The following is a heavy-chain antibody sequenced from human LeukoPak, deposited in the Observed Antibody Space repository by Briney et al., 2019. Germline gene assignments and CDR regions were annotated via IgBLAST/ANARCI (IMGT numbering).Heavy chain of an antibody. CDR1: GFTFSTYA. V-gene: IGHV3-23*01. J-gene: IGHJ6*02. CDR3: ATSWGPDTSTSRWGRDGVDV. CDR2: ISGGGDST. D-gene: IGHD3-16*01. Sequence: GGSLRLSCAASGFTFSTYAMSWVRQAPGKGLEWVSTISGGGDSTYYTDSVKGRFAISRDNSKNTLYLQMNSLRAEDTAVYYCATSWGPDTSTSRWGRDGVDVWGQGTTVTVSS.